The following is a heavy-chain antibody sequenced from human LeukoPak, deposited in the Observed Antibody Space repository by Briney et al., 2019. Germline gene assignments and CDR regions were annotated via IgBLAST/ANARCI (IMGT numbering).Heavy chain of an antibody. D-gene: IGHD2/OR15-2a*01. V-gene: IGHV4-39*01. J-gene: IGHJ4*02. Sequence: PSETLSLTCTVSGGSISSSSYYWGWIRQPPGKGLEWIGSIYYSGSTYYNPSLKSRVTISVDTSKNQFSLKLSSVTAADTAVYYCARRSFRHREVIYYFDYWGQGTLVTVSS. CDR1: GGSISSSSYY. CDR3: ARRSFRHREVIYYFDY. CDR2: IYYSGST.